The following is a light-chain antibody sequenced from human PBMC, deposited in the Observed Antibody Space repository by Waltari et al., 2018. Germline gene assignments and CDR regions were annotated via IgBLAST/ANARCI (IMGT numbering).Light chain of an antibody. J-gene: IGLJ2*01. Sequence: QSALTQPASVSGSPGQSLTPPCTGTSSDVGAYNYVSWYQQHPGKAPKLMISDVSDRPSGVSNRFSGSKSGNTASLTISGLQAEDEADYFCMSYTSSSSWIFGGGTKLTVL. CDR2: DVS. CDR1: SSDVGAYNY. CDR3: MSYTSSSSWI. V-gene: IGLV2-14*03.